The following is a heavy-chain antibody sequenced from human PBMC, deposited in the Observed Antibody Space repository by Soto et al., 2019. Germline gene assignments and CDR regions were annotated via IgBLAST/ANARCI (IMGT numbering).Heavy chain of an antibody. J-gene: IGHJ4*03. D-gene: IGHD5-12*01. V-gene: IGHV4-31*03. CDR2: SYYTGSS. CDR1: GGSISSGGYY. Sequence: SETLSLTCTVSGGSISSGGYYWSWIRQHPGKGLEWVGYSYYTGSSYYNPSLKSRVTISVDASKNQLSLRLASVTAADTAVYYCARDLRGYSRYDYLDYWGQGTTVTVS. CDR3: ARDLRGYSRYDYLDY.